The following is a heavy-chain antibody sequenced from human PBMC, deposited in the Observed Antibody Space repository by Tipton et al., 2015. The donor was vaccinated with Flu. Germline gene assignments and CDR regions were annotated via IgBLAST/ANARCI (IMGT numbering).Heavy chain of an antibody. CDR1: GYTLTSSS. V-gene: IGHV1-18*01. J-gene: IGHJ3*02. CDR2: ISVYNGNT. D-gene: IGHD2-8*02. Sequence: QSGAEVKKPGASVKVSCKASGYTLTSSSVSWVRQAPGQGLEWMGWISVYNGNTKFAQKAQGRVTMTTDTITSTAYMELRSLRFDDTAVYYCVRAAGLLGPFDIWGQGTMVTVSS. CDR3: VRAAGLLGPFDI.